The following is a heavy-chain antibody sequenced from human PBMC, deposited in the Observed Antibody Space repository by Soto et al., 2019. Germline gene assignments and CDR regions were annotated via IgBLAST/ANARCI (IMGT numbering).Heavy chain of an antibody. CDR1: GFTFSSYW. CDR3: SRSPNYYDRSGYYPYYFDY. CDR2: IKKDGSEK. Sequence: GGSLRLSCAASGFTFSSYWMSWVRQAPGKGLEWVANIKKDGSEKYYVDSVKGRFTTSRGNAKNSLYLQMNSLRAEDTAVYYCSRSPNYYDRSGYYPYYFDYWGQGTLVTVSS. D-gene: IGHD3-22*01. V-gene: IGHV3-7*03. J-gene: IGHJ4*02.